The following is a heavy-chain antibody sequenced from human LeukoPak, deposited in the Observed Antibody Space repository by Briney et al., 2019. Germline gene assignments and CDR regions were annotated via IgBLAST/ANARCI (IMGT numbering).Heavy chain of an antibody. V-gene: IGHV3-30*02. D-gene: IGHD6-19*01. CDR3: AKDHSSGWSLDY. CDR2: IRYDVSKK. J-gene: IGHJ4*02. Sequence: AFIRYDVSKKYYAASVKGRFTISRDNSKNTLYLQMNSLRAEDTAVYYCAKDHSSGWSLDYWGQGTLVTVSS.